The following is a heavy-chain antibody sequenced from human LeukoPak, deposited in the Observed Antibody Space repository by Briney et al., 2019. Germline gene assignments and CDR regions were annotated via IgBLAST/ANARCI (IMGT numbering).Heavy chain of an antibody. CDR1: GFTFSSNG. CDR3: AELGITMIGGV. J-gene: IGHJ6*04. V-gene: IGHV3-30*18. CDR2: ISYDGSNK. Sequence: GRSLRLSCAASGFTFSSNGMHWVRQAPGGGLEWVAVISYDGSNKHYADSVKGRFTISRDNAKNSLYLQMNSLRAEDTAVYYCAELGITMIGGVWGKGTTVTISS. D-gene: IGHD3-10*02.